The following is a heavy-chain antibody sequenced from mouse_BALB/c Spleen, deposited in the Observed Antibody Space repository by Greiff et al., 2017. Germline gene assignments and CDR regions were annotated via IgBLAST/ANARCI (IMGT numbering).Heavy chain of an antibody. J-gene: IGHJ4*01. Sequence: EVKLLESGGGLVQPGGSLKLSCAASGFDFSRYWMSWVRQAPGKGLEWIGEINPDSSTINYTPSLKDKFIISRDNAKNTLYLQMSKVRSEDTALYYCARRLLRPYYYAMDYWGQGTSVTVSS. CDR1: GFDFSRYW. CDR3: ARRLLRPYYYAMDY. D-gene: IGHD1-2*01. CDR2: INPDSSTI. V-gene: IGHV4-1*02.